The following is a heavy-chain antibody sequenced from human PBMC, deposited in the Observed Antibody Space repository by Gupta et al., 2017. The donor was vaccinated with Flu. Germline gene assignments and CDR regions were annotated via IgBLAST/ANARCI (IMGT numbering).Heavy chain of an antibody. J-gene: IGHJ4*02. CDR3: ARAAKLDY. D-gene: IGHD2-15*01. CDR1: GFAFGDYY. V-gene: IGHV3-11*01. Sequence: QVQLVESWGGLVKPVVSLRLSCAASGFAFGDYYIGWIRLAPGKGLEWVSYISSSGSTIYYADSVKGRFTITRENDKNSLYLQMNSLRAEDTAVYYCARAAKLDYWGQGTLVTVSS. CDR2: ISSSGSTI.